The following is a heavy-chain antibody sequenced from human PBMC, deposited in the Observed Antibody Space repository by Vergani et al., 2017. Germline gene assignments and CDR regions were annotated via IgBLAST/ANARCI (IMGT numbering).Heavy chain of an antibody. Sequence: QVQLVQSGAEVKKPGAPVKVSCKASGYTFTSYGISWVRQAPGQGPEWVGWISAYNGNPNYAQKPQGRVTMTTDTATSTGYMSLRSLRSDDTAVYYCAGASSSSGWIPFDYWGQGTLVTVSS. CDR1: GYTFTSYG. CDR3: AGASSSSGWIPFDY. D-gene: IGHD6-19*01. J-gene: IGHJ4*02. CDR2: ISAYNGNP. V-gene: IGHV1-18*01.